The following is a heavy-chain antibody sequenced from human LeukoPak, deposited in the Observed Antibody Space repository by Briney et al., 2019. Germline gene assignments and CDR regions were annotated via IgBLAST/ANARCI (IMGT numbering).Heavy chain of an antibody. Sequence: GGSLRLSCAASGFTFSDYGMHWARQAPGKGLEWVAFIRYDGSDEYYADSVKGRFTISRGNSKNTLYLQMNSLRAEDTAVYYCAKGGQWLAPGLDYWGQGTLVTVSS. CDR3: AKGGQWLAPGLDY. J-gene: IGHJ4*02. V-gene: IGHV3-30*02. CDR2: IRYDGSDE. D-gene: IGHD6-19*01. CDR1: GFTFSDYG.